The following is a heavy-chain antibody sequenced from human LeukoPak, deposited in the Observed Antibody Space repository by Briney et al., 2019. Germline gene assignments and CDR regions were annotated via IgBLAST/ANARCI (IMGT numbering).Heavy chain of an antibody. V-gene: IGHV1-2*02. J-gene: IGHJ4*02. CDR1: GYTFTGYY. D-gene: IGHD3-22*01. CDR3: ARSPNFLYYYDSSSYKHY. Sequence: ASVKVSGKASGYTFTGYYMHWVRQAPGQGLEWLGWIHPNSGGTNDAQKFQGRVTMTRDPSISTAYMELSRLKSDDTAVYYCARSPNFLYYYDSSSYKHYWAQGTLVTVSS. CDR2: IHPNSGGT.